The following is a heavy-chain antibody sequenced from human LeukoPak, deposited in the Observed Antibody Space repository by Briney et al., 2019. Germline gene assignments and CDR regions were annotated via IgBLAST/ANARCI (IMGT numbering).Heavy chain of an antibody. CDR1: GGSISSGGYY. D-gene: IGHD6-19*01. Sequence: SQTLSLTCTVSGGSISSGGYYWSWIRQHPGKGPEWIGYIYYSGSTYYNPSLKSRVTISVDTSKNQFPLKLSSVTAADTAVYYCARVLAGYFDYWGQGTLVTVSS. CDR3: ARVLAGYFDY. V-gene: IGHV4-31*03. CDR2: IYYSGST. J-gene: IGHJ4*02.